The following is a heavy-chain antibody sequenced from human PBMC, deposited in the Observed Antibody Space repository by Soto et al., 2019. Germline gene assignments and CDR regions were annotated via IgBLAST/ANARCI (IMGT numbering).Heavy chain of an antibody. CDR2: VHYSDSI. J-gene: IGHJ5*02. CDR1: GGSLSSYY. D-gene: IGHD3-22*01. Sequence: SETLSLTYTVSGGSLSSYYWSWIRQAPGKGLENLGYVHYSDSINYNPSFKSRVTISVDTSRNQFFLTLNPMTAADTAVYYCARLGAYYQSLDPWGPGTLVTVSS. CDR3: ARLGAYYQSLDP. V-gene: IGHV4-59*08.